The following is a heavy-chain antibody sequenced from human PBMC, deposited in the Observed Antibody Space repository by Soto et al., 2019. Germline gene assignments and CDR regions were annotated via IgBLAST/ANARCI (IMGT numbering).Heavy chain of an antibody. V-gene: IGHV3-21*06. J-gene: IGHJ4*02. CDR3: ARESEDLTSNFDY. CDR2: ISSTTNYI. Sequence: VGSLRLSCAASGFTFTRYSMNWVRQAPGKGLEWVSSISSTTNYIYYGDSMKSRFTISRDNAKNSLYLEMNSLRAEDTAVYYCARESEDLTSNFDYWGQGTLVTVSS. CDR1: GFTFTRYS.